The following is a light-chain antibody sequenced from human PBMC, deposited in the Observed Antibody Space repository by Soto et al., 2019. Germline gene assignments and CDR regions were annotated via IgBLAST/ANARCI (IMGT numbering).Light chain of an antibody. CDR2: GAS. J-gene: IGKJ1*01. CDR1: QTVSGN. Sequence: EIVMTQSPATLSVSPGERATVSCRASQTVSGNVAWYQQRPGQAPKLLMFGASTRATGVPARFSGSGSGTAFTLTISCLQSEDFAVYYCQQYNNCPPWTFGQGTEVEIK. CDR3: QQYNNCPPWT. V-gene: IGKV3-15*01.